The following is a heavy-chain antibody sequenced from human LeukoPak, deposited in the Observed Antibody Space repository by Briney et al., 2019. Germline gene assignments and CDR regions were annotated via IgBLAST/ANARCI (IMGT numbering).Heavy chain of an antibody. J-gene: IGHJ4*02. CDR1: GFIFGDFA. V-gene: IGHV3-9*01. CDR2: INWNSGSM. Sequence: GGSLTLSCAASGFIFGDFAMHWIRQAPGKGLEWISGINWNSGSMCYADSVKGRFTISRDNIKNSLYLQMNSLRAEDTALYYCGKDLRGERDYGSFDYWGGGLLVTVSS. D-gene: IGHD4-17*01. CDR3: GKDLRGERDYGSFDY.